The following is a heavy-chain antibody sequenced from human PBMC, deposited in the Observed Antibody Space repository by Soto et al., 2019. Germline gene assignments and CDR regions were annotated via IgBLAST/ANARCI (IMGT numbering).Heavy chain of an antibody. CDR3: AKDQDTAVVRNFDY. D-gene: IGHD5-18*01. V-gene: IGHV3-23*01. CDR2: ISGSGGST. CDR1: GFTFRTYA. J-gene: IGHJ4*02. Sequence: PVGSLRLSCAASGFTFRTYAMSWVRQAPGKGLEWVSAISGSGGSTYYADSVEGRFTISRDNPKNTLYLQMNSLRAEDTATYYCAKDQDTAVVRNFDYWGQGTLVTVS.